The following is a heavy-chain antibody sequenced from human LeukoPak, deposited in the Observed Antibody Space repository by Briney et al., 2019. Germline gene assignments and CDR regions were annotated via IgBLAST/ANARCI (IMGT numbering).Heavy chain of an antibody. D-gene: IGHD6-13*01. CDR3: ASFSKRGTKYSSSWYWFDP. J-gene: IGHJ5*02. CDR2: IYSGGST. CDR1: GFTVSSNY. V-gene: IGHV3-66*01. Sequence: GGSLRLSCAASGFTVSSNYMSWVRQAPGKGLEWVSVIYSGGSTYYADSVKGRFTISRDNSKNTLYLQMNSVRAEDTAVYYCASFSKRGTKYSSSWYWFDPWGQGTLVTVSS.